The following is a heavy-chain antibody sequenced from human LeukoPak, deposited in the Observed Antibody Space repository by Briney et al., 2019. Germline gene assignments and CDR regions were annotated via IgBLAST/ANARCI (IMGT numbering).Heavy chain of an antibody. CDR2: IDTDGRTT. V-gene: IGHV3-74*01. D-gene: IGHD3-10*01. CDR3: ARDVAGARSY. Sequence: SGGSLRLSCAASGYTFSSYWMHWVRQAPGKGLVWVSRIDTDGRTTNYADSVKGRFTIYRDNVQNTLFLQMNSLTVEDTAVYYGARDVAGARSYWGQGALVTVSS. CDR1: GYTFSSYW. J-gene: IGHJ4*02.